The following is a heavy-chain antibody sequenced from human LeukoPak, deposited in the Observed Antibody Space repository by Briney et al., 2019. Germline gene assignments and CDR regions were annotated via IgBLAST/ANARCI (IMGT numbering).Heavy chain of an antibody. D-gene: IGHD1-1*01. V-gene: IGHV4-39*07. CDR1: GGSISSSSYY. Sequence: PSETLSLTCTVSGGSISSSSYYWGWIRQPPGKGLEWIGSIYYSGSTYYNPSLKSRVTISVDTSKNQFSLKLSSVTAADTAVYYCARGTIEIFFDPWGQGTLVTVSS. J-gene: IGHJ5*02. CDR2: IYYSGST. CDR3: ARGTIEIFFDP.